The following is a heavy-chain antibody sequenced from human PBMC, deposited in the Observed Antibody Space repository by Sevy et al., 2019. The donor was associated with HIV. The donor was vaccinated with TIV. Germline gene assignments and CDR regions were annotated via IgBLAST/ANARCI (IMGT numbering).Heavy chain of an antibody. CDR1: GFTFSSYW. J-gene: IGHJ6*02. Sequence: GESLKISCAASGFTFSSYWMSWVRQAPGKGLEWVANIKQDGREKYYVDSVKGRFTISRDNAKNSLYLQMNSLRAEDTAVYYCARAEYYDFWSGDWSYYYGMDVWGQGTTVTVSS. D-gene: IGHD3-3*01. V-gene: IGHV3-7*01. CDR2: IKQDGREK. CDR3: ARAEYYDFWSGDWSYYYGMDV.